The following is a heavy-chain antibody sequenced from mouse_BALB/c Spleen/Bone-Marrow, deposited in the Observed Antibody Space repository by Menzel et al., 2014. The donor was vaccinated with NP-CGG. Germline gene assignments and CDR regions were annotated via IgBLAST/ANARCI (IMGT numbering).Heavy chain of an antibody. CDR1: GYTLTSYN. D-gene: IGHD2-14*01. CDR2: IYPGNGDT. CDR3: AGSDCYRYAWFGY. Sequence: LQQSWAALVMPGASEKMPCKTSGYTLTSYNMHWVKQAPEQGLECIGAIYPGNGDTSYNQKFKDKATLTADKSYSTAYMQLRSLTPYDYSAYYCAGSDCYRYAWFGYWGQGTSVTVSA. J-gene: IGHJ3*01. V-gene: IGHV1-12*01.